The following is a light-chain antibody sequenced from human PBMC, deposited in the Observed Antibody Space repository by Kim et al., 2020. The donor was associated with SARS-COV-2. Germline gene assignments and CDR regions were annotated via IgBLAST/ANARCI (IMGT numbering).Light chain of an antibody. Sequence: LSASVGDRVTITCRASQRIGSYVNWYQQKPGKAPNLLIYSTSTLQSGVPSRFRGSGSGTDFTLTISSLQPEDFATYYCQQSYSTLSFGGGTKLEI. CDR1: QRIGSY. CDR3: QQSYSTLS. CDR2: STS. J-gene: IGKJ4*01. V-gene: IGKV1-39*01.